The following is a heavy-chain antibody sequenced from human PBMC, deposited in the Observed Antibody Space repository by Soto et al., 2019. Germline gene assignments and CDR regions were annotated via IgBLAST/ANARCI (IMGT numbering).Heavy chain of an antibody. J-gene: IGHJ4*02. D-gene: IGHD6-19*01. V-gene: IGHV6-1*01. Sequence: SQTLSLTCAICVDSVSSNTAAWNWIRSSPSRGLEWLGRTYCRANWRHDYAVSVKSRISVNPDTSKNHFSLQLNSVTPDDTAVYYCARGVAGSGFDLWGQGTLVTVAS. CDR3: ARGVAGSGFDL. CDR2: TYCRANWRH. CDR1: VDSVSSNTAA.